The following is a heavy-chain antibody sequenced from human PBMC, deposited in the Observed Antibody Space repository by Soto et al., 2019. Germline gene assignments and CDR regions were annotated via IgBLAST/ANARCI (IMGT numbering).Heavy chain of an antibody. CDR1: GDTSTSHY. V-gene: IGHV1-46*03. CDR3: SSRVKGDFGV. J-gene: IGHJ6*01. D-gene: IGHD3-3*01. CDR2: IHPSGDAT. Sequence: QVQLVQSGAEGMKPGASVKVSCKASGDTSTSHYIHWVRQAPGQGPERMGRIHPSGDATTYAHDFSGRLIMTTDTSSSTVYMDLSRLASEETAVYYCSSRVKGDFGVWGQGTTVIVS.